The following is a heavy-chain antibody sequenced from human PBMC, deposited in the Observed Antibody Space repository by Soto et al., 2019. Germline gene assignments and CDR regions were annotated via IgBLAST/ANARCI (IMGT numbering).Heavy chain of an antibody. D-gene: IGHD3-22*01. CDR3: AKDSSYYYDSSDSVGAFDI. CDR1: GFTFRSYA. Sequence: EVQLLESGGGLVQPGGSLRLSCAASGFTFRSYAMSWVRQAPGKGLEWVSAMSGGGGTTDYADSVKGRFTISRDNSKNTLYLQMNSLRAEDTAVYYCAKDSSYYYDSSDSVGAFDIWGQGTMVTVSS. CDR2: MSGGGGTT. V-gene: IGHV3-23*01. J-gene: IGHJ3*02.